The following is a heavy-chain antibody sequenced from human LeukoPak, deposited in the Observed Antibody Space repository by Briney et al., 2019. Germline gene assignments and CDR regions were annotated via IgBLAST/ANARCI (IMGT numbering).Heavy chain of an antibody. V-gene: IGHV3-74*01. CDR1: GLTFSSYW. D-gene: IGHD3-22*01. J-gene: IGHJ4*02. CDR3: ARDLGYYDSSGYTPD. Sequence: GGSLRLSCAASGLTFSSYWMHWVRQAPGKGLVWVSRINSDGSSTSYADSVKGRFTISRDNAKNTLYLQMNSLRAEDTAVYYCARDLGYYDSSGYTPDWGQGTLVTVSS. CDR2: INSDGSST.